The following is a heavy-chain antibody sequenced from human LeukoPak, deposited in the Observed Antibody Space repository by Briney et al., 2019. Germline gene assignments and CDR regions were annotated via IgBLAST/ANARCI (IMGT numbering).Heavy chain of an antibody. CDR1: GFTFSSYA. CDR2: ISGSGGGT. V-gene: IGHV3-23*01. D-gene: IGHD6-19*01. CDR3: AKDRVAGTGGGDDAFDI. J-gene: IGHJ3*02. Sequence: GESLRLSCAASGFTFSSYAMSWVRQAPGKGLEWVSAISGSGGGTYYADSVKGRFTISRDNSKNTLYLQLNSLRGEDTAVYYCAKDRVAGTGGGDDAFDIWGQGTMVTVSS.